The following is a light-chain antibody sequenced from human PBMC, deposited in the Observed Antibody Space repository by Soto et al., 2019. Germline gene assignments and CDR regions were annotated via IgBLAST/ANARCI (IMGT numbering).Light chain of an antibody. CDR2: DTS. CDR3: QQYGSSSWT. J-gene: IGKJ1*01. V-gene: IGKV3-20*01. CDR1: QSVNSFY. Sequence: EIVLTQSPGTLSLSPGERATLSCRASQSVNSFYLAWYQQKPGQAPRLLIYDTSTRATGIPDRFSGSGSGTDFTLTISRLEPEDFAVYYCQQYGSSSWTFGQGTKVDIK.